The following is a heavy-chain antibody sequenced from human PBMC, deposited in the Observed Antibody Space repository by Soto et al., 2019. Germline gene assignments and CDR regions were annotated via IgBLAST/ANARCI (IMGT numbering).Heavy chain of an antibody. V-gene: IGHV4-34*12. CDR3: ARVGQPPSDY. J-gene: IGHJ4*02. Sequence: SETLSLTCVVSRGSFSGYYWSWVRQFPGKGLEWIGEIIHTGSTNYNPSLKSRVTMSIDTSKKEISLKLSSVTAADTAVYYCARVGQPPSDYWGQGTLVTVS. CDR2: IIHTGST. CDR1: RGSFSGYY. D-gene: IGHD2-2*01.